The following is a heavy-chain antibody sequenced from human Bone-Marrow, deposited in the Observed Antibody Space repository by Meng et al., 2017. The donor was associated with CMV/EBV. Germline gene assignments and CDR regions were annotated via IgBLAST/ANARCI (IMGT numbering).Heavy chain of an antibody. CDR3: ARDKRRIDY. V-gene: IGHV3-7*01. CDR2: IKQDGSEE. Sequence: GGSLRLSCAASGFTFSSYWMHWVRQAPGKGLEWVAKIKQDGSEEYYVDSVKGRFTISRDNAKNSLYLQMNSLRVEDTAVYYCARDKRRIDYWGQGTLVTVSS. CDR1: GFTFSSYW. J-gene: IGHJ4*02.